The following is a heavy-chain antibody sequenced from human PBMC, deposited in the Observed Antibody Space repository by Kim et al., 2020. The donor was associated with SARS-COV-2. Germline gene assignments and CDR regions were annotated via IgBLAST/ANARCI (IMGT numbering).Heavy chain of an antibody. J-gene: IGHJ3*02. CDR2: IWYDGSNK. CDR1: GFTFSSYA. V-gene: IGHV3-33*01. CDR3: ARQKWDSSSGGGDAFDI. D-gene: IGHD6-13*01. Sequence: GGSLRLSCAASGFTFSSYAMHWVRQAPGKGLEWVAVIWYDGSNKYYADSVKGRFTISRDNSKNTLYLQMNSLRAEDTAVYYCARQKWDSSSGGGDAFDIWGQGTMVTVSS.